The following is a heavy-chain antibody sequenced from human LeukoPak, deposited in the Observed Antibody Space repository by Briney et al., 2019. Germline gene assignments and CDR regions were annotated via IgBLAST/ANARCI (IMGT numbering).Heavy chain of an antibody. J-gene: IGHJ4*02. D-gene: IGHD3-22*01. CDR3: ARGRTWRRYYDSSGYYSDY. CDR2: IYYTGNT. V-gene: IGHV4-59*12. Sequence: PSETLSLTCTVCDGSISTYYWTWIRHRPGKELEWIGYIYYTGNTNYNPAHKSRVTISLDTSRNQFCLKLSSVTAADTAVYYCARGRTWRRYYDSSGYYSDYWGQGTLVTLSS. CDR1: DGSISTYY.